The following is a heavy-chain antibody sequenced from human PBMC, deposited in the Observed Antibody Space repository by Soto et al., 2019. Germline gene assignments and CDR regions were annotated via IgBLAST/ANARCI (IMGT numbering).Heavy chain of an antibody. CDR3: ARGGMGSTVIFDY. Sequence: PLVTLSLTCTVSGGYISSYYWSWIRQPPGKGLEWIGYIYYSGSTNYNPSLKSRVTISVDTSKNQFSLKLSSVTAADTAVYYCARGGMGSTVIFDYWGQGTLVTVSS. V-gene: IGHV4-59*01. CDR2: IYYSGST. J-gene: IGHJ4*02. CDR1: GGYISSYY. D-gene: IGHD3-16*01.